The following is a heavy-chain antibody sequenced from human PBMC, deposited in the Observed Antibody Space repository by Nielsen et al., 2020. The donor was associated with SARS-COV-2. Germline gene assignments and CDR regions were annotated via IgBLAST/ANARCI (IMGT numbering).Heavy chain of an antibody. J-gene: IGHJ6*02. Sequence: GGSLKISCAASGLTFSSYWMHWVRQAPGKGLVWVSRINSDGSSTSYADSVKGRFTISRDNAKNTLYLQMNSLRAEDTAVYYCARGGGDCYALGGMDVWGQGTTVTVSS. V-gene: IGHV3-74*01. CDR3: ARGGGDCYALGGMDV. CDR2: INSDGSST. CDR1: GLTFSSYW. D-gene: IGHD2-21*02.